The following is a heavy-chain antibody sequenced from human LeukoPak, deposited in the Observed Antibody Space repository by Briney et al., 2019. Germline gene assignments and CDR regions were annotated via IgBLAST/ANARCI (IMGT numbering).Heavy chain of an antibody. Sequence: SETLSLTCTVSDGSIRTTVYYWGWIRQSPGKGLEWIGSIYYSGSTYYTPSLKSRVTISVDKSKNQFSLDFNSVTAADTAIYYCATNGYYCIDVWGKGTTVTVSS. J-gene: IGHJ6*03. V-gene: IGHV4-39*07. D-gene: IGHD2-8*01. CDR1: DGSIRTTVYY. CDR3: ATNGYYCIDV. CDR2: IYYSGST.